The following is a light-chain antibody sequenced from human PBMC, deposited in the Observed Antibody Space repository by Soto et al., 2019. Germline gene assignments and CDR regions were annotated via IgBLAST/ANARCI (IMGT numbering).Light chain of an antibody. CDR2: DVT. Sequence: QSALTQPASVSGSPGQSITISCTGAYSDIGGYNYVSWYQQHPGKAPKLMIYDVTNWPSGVSYRFSGSKSGNTASLTISGLQAEDEADYYCSSYTSRSTLGVFGGGTKVTVL. CDR1: YSDIGGYNY. CDR3: SSYTSRSTLGV. V-gene: IGLV2-14*03. J-gene: IGLJ2*01.